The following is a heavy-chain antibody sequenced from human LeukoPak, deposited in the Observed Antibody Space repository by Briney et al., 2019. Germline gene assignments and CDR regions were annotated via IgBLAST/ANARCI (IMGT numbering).Heavy chain of an antibody. J-gene: IGHJ4*02. V-gene: IGHV4-4*07. D-gene: IGHD2-15*01. CDR2: INNSGST. Sequence: SETLSLTCTVSGGSISIYYWSWIRQPAGKGLEWIGRINNSGSTNYNPSFKSRVTMSVDTSKNQFSLKLSSVTAADTAVYYCARGRSDCSGGSCYSKGDYWGQGTLVTVSS. CDR3: ARGRSDCSGGSCYSKGDY. CDR1: GGSISIYY.